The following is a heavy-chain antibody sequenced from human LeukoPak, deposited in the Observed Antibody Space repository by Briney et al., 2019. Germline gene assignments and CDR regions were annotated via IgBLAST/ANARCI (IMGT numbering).Heavy chain of an antibody. D-gene: IGHD6-19*01. CDR3: AKDQDTSAWFWDS. V-gene: IGHV3-43D*03. J-gene: IGHJ4*02. CDR2: ISWEGGST. CDR1: GFTFEDYG. Sequence: GGSLRLSCAASGFTFEDYGMHWVRQAPGKGLEWVSLISWEGGSTYYADSVKGRFTVSRDNSKNFLYLQMDSLRTEDTAFYYCAKDQDTSAWFWDSWGQGTLVTVSS.